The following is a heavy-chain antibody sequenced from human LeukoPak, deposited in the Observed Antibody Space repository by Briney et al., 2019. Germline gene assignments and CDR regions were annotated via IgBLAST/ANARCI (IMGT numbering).Heavy chain of an antibody. CDR3: ARVSHVVITYFDY. CDR2: IYYSGST. D-gene: IGHD3-22*01. CDR1: GDSISSFY. J-gene: IGHJ4*02. V-gene: IGHV4-59*12. Sequence: PSETLSLTCTVSGDSISSFYWTWIRQPPGKGLEWIGYIYYSGSTNYNPSLKSRVTMSVDTSKNQFSLKLSSVTAADTAVYYCARVSHVVITYFDYWGQGTLVTVSS.